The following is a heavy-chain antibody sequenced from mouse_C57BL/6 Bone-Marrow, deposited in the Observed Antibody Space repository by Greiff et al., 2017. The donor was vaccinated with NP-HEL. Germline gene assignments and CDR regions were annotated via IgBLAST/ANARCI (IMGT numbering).Heavy chain of an antibody. CDR3: ARHEEGTDAMDY. Sequence: VKVVESGAELVKPGASVKLSCKASGYTFTEYTIHWVKQRSGQGLEWIGWFYPGSGSIKYNEKFKDKATLTADKSSSTVYMELSRLTSEDSAVYFCARHEEGTDAMDYWGQGTSVTVSS. CDR2: FYPGSGSI. CDR1: GYTFTEYT. V-gene: IGHV1-62-2*01. J-gene: IGHJ4*01. D-gene: IGHD3-1*01.